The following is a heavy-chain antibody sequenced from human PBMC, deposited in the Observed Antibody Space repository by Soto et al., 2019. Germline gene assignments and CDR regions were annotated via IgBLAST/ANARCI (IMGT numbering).Heavy chain of an antibody. CDR3: AKALRAVAAAAPGWFDP. V-gene: IGHV3-30*18. J-gene: IGHJ5*02. Sequence: QVQLVESGGGVVQPGRSLRLTCVASGFTFSSYGMHWVRQAPDKGLEWVAVISYDGSNKYYADSVKGRVTISRDNSRNTMYLQMNSLRPEDTAVYYCAKALRAVAAAAPGWFDPWGQGTLVTVSS. CDR2: ISYDGSNK. CDR1: GFTFSSYG. D-gene: IGHD2-15*01.